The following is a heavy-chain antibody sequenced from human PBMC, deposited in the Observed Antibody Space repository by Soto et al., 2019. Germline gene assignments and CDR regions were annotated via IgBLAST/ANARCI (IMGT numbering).Heavy chain of an antibody. J-gene: IGHJ6*02. CDR2: ISYDGSNK. V-gene: IGHV3-30-3*01. D-gene: IGHD1-26*01. Sequence: PGGSLRLSCAASGFTFSSYAMHWVRQAPGKGLEWVAVISYDGSNKYYADSVKGRFTISRDNSKNTLYLQMNSLRAEDTAVYYCARGGNPPYYYYYYGMDVWGQGTTVTVPS. CDR1: GFTFSSYA. CDR3: ARGGNPPYYYYYYGMDV.